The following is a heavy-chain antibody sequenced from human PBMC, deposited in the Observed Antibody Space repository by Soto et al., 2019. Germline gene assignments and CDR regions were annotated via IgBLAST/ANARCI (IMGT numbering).Heavy chain of an antibody. J-gene: IGHJ4*02. CDR3: ARTSRFDC. Sequence: QVQLQQWGAGLLKPSETLSLTCAVYCGSFSSYYWSWIRQPPGKGLEWIGEINHSGSTNYNPSLXTXVIXPVDTSKNQFSLKLSSVTAADTAVYYCARTSRFDCWGQGTLVTVSS. D-gene: IGHD6-6*01. CDR1: CGSFSSYY. CDR2: INHSGST. V-gene: IGHV4-34*01.